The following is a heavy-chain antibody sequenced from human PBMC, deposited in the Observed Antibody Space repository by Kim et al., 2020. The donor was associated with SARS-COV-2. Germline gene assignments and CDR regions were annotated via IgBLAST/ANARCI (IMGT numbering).Heavy chain of an antibody. J-gene: IGHJ6*02. CDR2: INHSGST. Sequence: SETLSLTCAVYGGSFSGYYWSWIRQPPGKGLEWIGEINHSGSTNYNPSLKSRVTISVDTSKNQFSLKLSSVTAADTAVYYCASLKVAATDYYYYGMDVWGQGTTVTVSS. CDR3: ASLKVAATDYYYYGMDV. D-gene: IGHD2-15*01. CDR1: GGSFSGYY. V-gene: IGHV4-34*01.